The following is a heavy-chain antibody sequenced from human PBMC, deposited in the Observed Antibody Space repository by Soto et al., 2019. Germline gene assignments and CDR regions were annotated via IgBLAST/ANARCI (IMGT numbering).Heavy chain of an antibody. V-gene: IGHV3-74*01. CDR1: GFTFSSYW. J-gene: IGHJ4*02. Sequence: EVQLVESGGGLVQPGGSLRLSCAASGFTFSSYWMHWVRQAPGKGLVWVSRINSDGSSTSYADSVKGRFTISRDNAKNTLYLQMNSLRAEDTAVYYCAIRATYYDSSGYFDYWGQGTLVTVSS. CDR3: AIRATYYDSSGYFDY. CDR2: INSDGSST. D-gene: IGHD3-22*01.